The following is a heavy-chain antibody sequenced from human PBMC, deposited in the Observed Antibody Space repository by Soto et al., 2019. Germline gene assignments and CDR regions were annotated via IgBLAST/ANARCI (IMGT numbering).Heavy chain of an antibody. D-gene: IGHD3-10*01. V-gene: IGHV6-1*01. CDR2: TYYRSKWNN. J-gene: IGHJ6*02. CDR1: GDSVSSNSAA. Sequence: SQTLSLTCAISGDSVSSNSAAWNCIIQSPSRGLEWLGRTYYRSKWNNDYALSVKRRITINPDTPKNQVSLHLYSVTPEDTAVYYCTGITSFRGMDVWGQGTPVTVSS. CDR3: TGITSFRGMDV.